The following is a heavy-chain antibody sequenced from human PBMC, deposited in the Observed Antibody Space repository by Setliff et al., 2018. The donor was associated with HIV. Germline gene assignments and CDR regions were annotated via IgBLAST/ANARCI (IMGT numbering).Heavy chain of an antibody. J-gene: IGHJ3*02. D-gene: IGHD5-18*01. Sequence: SETLSLTCAVSGVFITRSNWWSWVRQPPGKGLEWIGEIYHGGSTNYNPSLKSRVTISVDKSKNQFSLKLSSVTAADTAVYYCARATPGYNYGSRHAFDIWGQGTKVTVSS. CDR3: ARATPGYNYGSRHAFDI. V-gene: IGHV4-4*02. CDR2: IYHGGST. CDR1: GVFITRSNW.